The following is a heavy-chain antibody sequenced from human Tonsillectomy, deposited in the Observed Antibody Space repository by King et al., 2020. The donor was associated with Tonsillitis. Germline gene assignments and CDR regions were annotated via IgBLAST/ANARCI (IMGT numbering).Heavy chain of an antibody. J-gene: IGHJ4*02. V-gene: IGHV1-2*02. Sequence: QLVQSGAEVKKPGASVKVSCKASGYSFTGYYMHWVRQAPGQGLEWMGWINPYSGDTNYAQNFQGGVTMTRDTSISTAYMELSRLTSDDTAIYYCSRGRDCSGGRCYSHFDSWGQGTPVTVSS. CDR3: SRGRDCSGGRCYSHFDS. D-gene: IGHD2-15*01. CDR1: GYSFTGYY. CDR2: INPYSGDT.